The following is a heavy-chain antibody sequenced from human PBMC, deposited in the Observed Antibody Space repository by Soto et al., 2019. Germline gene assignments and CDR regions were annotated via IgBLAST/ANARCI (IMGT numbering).Heavy chain of an antibody. CDR1: GFSFSSYA. J-gene: IGHJ4*02. CDR3: AKDLGFSAPTAFAY. V-gene: IGHV3-23*01. Sequence: EVQLLQSGGGLVQPGGSLRLSCASSGFSFSSYAMSWVRQAPGKGLEWVSGIGASGGSTYYTDSVKGRFTIARDSSKNTVYLQMNILRAEDTAVYFCAKDLGFSAPTAFAYWGLGTQVTVSS. CDR2: IGASGGST. D-gene: IGHD3-10*01.